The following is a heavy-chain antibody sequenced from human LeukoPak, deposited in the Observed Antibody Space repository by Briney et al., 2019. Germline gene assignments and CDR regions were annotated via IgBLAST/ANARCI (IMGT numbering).Heavy chain of an antibody. D-gene: IGHD6-25*01. CDR2: IYYSGST. Sequence: SETLSLTCTVSGGSISSYYWSWIRQPAGKGLEWIGYIYYSGSTYYNPSLKSRVTISVDTSKNQFSLKLSSVTAADTAVYYCASLTRLYYFDYWGQGTLVTVSS. J-gene: IGHJ4*02. V-gene: IGHV4-59*06. CDR3: ASLTRLYYFDY. CDR1: GGSISSYY.